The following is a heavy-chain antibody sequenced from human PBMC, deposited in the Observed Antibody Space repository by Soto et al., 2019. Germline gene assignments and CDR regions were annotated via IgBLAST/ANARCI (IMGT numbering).Heavy chain of an antibody. Sequence: SETLSLTCAVSGDSISSGFHWAWIRQPPGKGLEWVASIYHSGTTYYNPSLTSRVTISVDTSKNQFSLKLSSVIAADTAVYYCAREGRGDQYYYYGMDVWGQGTTVTVSS. V-gene: IGHV4-38-2*02. J-gene: IGHJ6*02. D-gene: IGHD3-10*01. CDR3: AREGRGDQYYYYGMDV. CDR2: IYHSGTT. CDR1: GDSISSGFH.